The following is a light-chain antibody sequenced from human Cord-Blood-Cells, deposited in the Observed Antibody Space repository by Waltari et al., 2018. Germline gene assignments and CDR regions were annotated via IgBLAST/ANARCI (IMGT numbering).Light chain of an antibody. CDR3: QQRSNWPPSIT. V-gene: IGKV3-11*01. J-gene: IGKJ5*01. CDR2: DAS. CDR1: QSVSSY. Sequence: IVLPQSPATLPLSPGKRATPSSRASQSVSSYLAWYQQKPGQAPRLLIYDASNRATGIPARFSGSGSGTDFTLTISSLEPEDFAVYYCQQRSNWPPSITFGQGTRLEIK.